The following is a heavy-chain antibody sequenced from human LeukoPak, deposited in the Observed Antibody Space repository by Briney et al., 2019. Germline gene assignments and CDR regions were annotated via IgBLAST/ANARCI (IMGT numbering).Heavy chain of an antibody. CDR2: IYYSGST. V-gene: IGHV4-59*01. Sequence: ASETLSLTCTVSGGSISSYYWSRIRQPPGKGLEWIGYIYYSGSTNYNPSLKSRVTISVDTSKNQFSLKLSSVTAADTAVYYCARSDTADILVDAFDIWGQGTMVTVSS. J-gene: IGHJ3*02. CDR1: GGSISSYY. CDR3: ARSDTADILVDAFDI. D-gene: IGHD5-18*01.